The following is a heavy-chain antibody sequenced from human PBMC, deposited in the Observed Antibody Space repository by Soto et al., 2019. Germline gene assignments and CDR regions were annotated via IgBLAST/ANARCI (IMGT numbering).Heavy chain of an antibody. CDR2: INHSGST. CDR1: GGSFSGYY. CDR3: ARGRRYFDWLLRSDWFDP. Sequence: SETLSLTCAVYGGSFSGYYWSWIRQPPGKGLEWIGEINHSGSTNYNPSLKSRVTISVDTSKNQFSLKLSSVTAADTAVYYCARGRRYFDWLLRSDWFDPWGQGTLVTVPQ. D-gene: IGHD3-9*01. J-gene: IGHJ5*02. V-gene: IGHV4-34*01.